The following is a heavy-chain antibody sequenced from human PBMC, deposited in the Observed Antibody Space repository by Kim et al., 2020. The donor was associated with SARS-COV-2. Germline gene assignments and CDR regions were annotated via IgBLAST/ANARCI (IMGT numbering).Heavy chain of an antibody. J-gene: IGHJ4*02. CDR1: GFTFSSYA. V-gene: IGHV3-23*01. CDR2: ISGSGGST. D-gene: IGHD3-22*01. Sequence: GGSLRLSCAASGFTFSSYAMSWVRQAPGKGLEWVSAISGSGGSTYYADSVKGRFTISRDNSKNTLYLQMNSLRAEDTAVYYWAKFAVVIVDWGYFDYWGQGTLVTVSS. CDR3: AKFAVVIVDWGYFDY.